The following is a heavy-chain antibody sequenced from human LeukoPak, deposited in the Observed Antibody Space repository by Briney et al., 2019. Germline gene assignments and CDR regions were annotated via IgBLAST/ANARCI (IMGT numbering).Heavy chain of an antibody. CDR1: GGSFSGYY. D-gene: IGHD3-22*01. CDR2: INHSGST. J-gene: IGHJ3*02. Sequence: PSEILSLTCAVYGGSFSGYYWSWIRQPPGKGLEWIGEINHSGSTNYNPSLKSRVTISVDTSKNQFSLKLSSVTAADTAVYYCATYDRSAFDIWGQGTMVTVSS. CDR3: ATYDRSAFDI. V-gene: IGHV4-34*01.